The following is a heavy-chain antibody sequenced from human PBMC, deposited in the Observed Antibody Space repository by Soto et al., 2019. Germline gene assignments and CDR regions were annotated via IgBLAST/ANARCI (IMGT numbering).Heavy chain of an antibody. D-gene: IGHD2-15*01. Sequence: ASVKVSCKASGYTFTSYYMHWVRQAPGQGLEWMGIINPSGGSTSYAQKFQGRVTMTRDTSTSTVYMELSSLRSEDTAVYYCARVYCSGGSCYSVDYWGQGTLVTASS. CDR2: INPSGGST. J-gene: IGHJ4*02. CDR1: GYTFTSYY. CDR3: ARVYCSGGSCYSVDY. V-gene: IGHV1-46*03.